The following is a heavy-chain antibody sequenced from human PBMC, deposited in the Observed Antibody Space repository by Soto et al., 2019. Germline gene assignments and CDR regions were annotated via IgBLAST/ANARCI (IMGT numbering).Heavy chain of an antibody. CDR1: GDSVSSNRAT. CDR3: ARQYSSSYYYSHRMDV. D-gene: IGHD6-6*01. Sequence: TLSLTCAISGDSVSSNRATWDWIRQSPSRGLEWLGRTYYRSKWYNDYAVSVKSRITINPDTSKNQFSLQLNSVTPEDTAVYYCARQYSSSYYYSHRMDVWGKGTTVTV. J-gene: IGHJ6*04. CDR2: TYYRSKWYN. V-gene: IGHV6-1*01.